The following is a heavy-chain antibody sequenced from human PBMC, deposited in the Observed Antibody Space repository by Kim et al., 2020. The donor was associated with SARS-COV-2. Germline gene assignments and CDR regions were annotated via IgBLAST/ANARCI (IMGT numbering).Heavy chain of an antibody. CDR2: ISSDGSRK. V-gene: IGHV3-30*03. Sequence: GGSLRLSCAASGFTFSIYGIHWVRQAPDKGLEWVAVISSDGSRKSYADSVKGRFTVSRDNSKNILYLQINSLRAEDTAMYYCARDAGMSVLDYWGQGTLVTVSS. CDR1: GFTFSIYG. CDR3: ARDAGMSVLDY. J-gene: IGHJ4*02.